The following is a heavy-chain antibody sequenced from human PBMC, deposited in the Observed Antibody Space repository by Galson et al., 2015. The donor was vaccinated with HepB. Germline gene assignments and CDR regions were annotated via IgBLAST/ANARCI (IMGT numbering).Heavy chain of an antibody. Sequence: SETLSLTCSVSGGSISSSSHYWGSSSSYYWAWIRQPPGKGLEWIGSIYYGGSTYYNPSLKSRVTISVDTSKNQFSLKLSSVTAADTAVYYCVRRIRSLVVVTRPFDYWGQGTLVTVSS. CDR3: VRRIRSLVVVTRPFDY. D-gene: IGHD2-21*02. J-gene: IGHJ4*02. CDR1: GGSISSSSHYWGSSSSYY. CDR2: IYYGGST. V-gene: IGHV4-39*07.